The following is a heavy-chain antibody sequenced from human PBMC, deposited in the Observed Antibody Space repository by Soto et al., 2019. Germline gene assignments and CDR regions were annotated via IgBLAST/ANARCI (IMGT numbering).Heavy chain of an antibody. Sequence: EVRLVESGGGLVQPGSSLRLSCDFSEFNFHEYAMHWVRQAPKKGLEWVAGITMPIGSVAYADSVKGRFTISRDNAKNSLNLQMDSLRTEYSAFDYCAKGSNTFCILCSCFSFDSWGQGTLVTVSA. CDR3: AKGSNTFCILCSCFSFDS. D-gene: IGHD2-15*01. CDR2: ITMPIGSV. J-gene: IGHJ4*02. V-gene: IGHV3-9*01. CDR1: EFNFHEYA.